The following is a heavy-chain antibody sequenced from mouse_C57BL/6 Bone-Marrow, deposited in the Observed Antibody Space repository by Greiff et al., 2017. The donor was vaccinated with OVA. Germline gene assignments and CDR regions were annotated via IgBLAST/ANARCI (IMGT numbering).Heavy chain of an antibody. CDR2: INPSTGGT. CDR3: ARGITTDRGGFAY. J-gene: IGHJ3*01. V-gene: IGHV1-42*01. CDR1: GYSFTGYY. D-gene: IGHD1-1*01. Sequence: EVQGVESGPELVKPGASVKISCKASGYSFTGYYMNWVKQSPEKSLEWIGEINPSTGGTTSNQKFKAKATLTVDKSSSTAYMQLKSLTSEDSAVYYCARGITTDRGGFAYWGQGTLVTVSA.